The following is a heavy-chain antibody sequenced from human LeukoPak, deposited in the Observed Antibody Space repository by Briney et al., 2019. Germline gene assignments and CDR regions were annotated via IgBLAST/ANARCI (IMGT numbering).Heavy chain of an antibody. D-gene: IGHD6-19*01. CDR2: TYYRSKWYN. J-gene: IGHJ4*02. CDR1: GDIVSSNSAA. V-gene: IGHV6-1*01. Sequence: SQTLSLTCAISGDIVSSNSAAWNWIRQSPSRGLEWLGRTYYRSKWYNDYAVSVKSRITINPDTSKNQFSLQLNSVTPEDTAVYYCARDFYSSGWYFESYYFDYWGQGTLVTVSS. CDR3: ARDFYSSGWYFESYYFDY.